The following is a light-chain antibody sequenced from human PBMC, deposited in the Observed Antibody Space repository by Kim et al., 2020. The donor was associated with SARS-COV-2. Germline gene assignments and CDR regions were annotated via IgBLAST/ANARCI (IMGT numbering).Light chain of an antibody. CDR3: AAWDDSLSGLYV. CDR1: SSNIGSNY. J-gene: IGLJ1*01. CDR2: SNN. Sequence: QSVLTQPPSASGTPGQRVTISCSGSSSNIGSNYVYWYQQVSGTAPKLLIYSNNQRPSGVPDRFSGSKSGTSASLAITGLRSEDEADYYCAAWDDSLSGLYVFGTGTKVTVL. V-gene: IGLV1-47*01.